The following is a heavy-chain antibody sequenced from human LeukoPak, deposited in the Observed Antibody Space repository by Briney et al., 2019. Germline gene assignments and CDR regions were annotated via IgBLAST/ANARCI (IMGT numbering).Heavy chain of an antibody. CDR1: GFIFSSYS. Sequence: GGSLRLSCSASGFIFSSYSMHWVRQPPGKGLEYVSAISGNGGSTYYADSVKDRFTISRDNSRNTMYLQMSSLRPEGTAVYYCVRDSHPGDFSLVDYWGQGTLVTVSS. V-gene: IGHV3-64D*06. CDR3: VRDSHPGDFSLVDY. D-gene: IGHD3-16*02. J-gene: IGHJ4*02. CDR2: ISGNGGST.